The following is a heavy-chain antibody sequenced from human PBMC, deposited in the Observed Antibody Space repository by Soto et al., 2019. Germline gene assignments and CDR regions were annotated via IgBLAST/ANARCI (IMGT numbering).Heavy chain of an antibody. CDR2: IWYDGINK. Sequence: QVQLVESGGGVVQPGRSLRLSCAESGFTFSNNGMHWVRQAPGKGLEWVEVIWYDGINKYYADSVKGRFIISRDNSKNTVYLQMNSLRAEDTAVYYCARDRVQMVDGLDVWGQGTTVTVSS. J-gene: IGHJ6*02. V-gene: IGHV3-33*01. D-gene: IGHD2-15*01. CDR1: GFTFSNNG. CDR3: ARDRVQMVDGLDV.